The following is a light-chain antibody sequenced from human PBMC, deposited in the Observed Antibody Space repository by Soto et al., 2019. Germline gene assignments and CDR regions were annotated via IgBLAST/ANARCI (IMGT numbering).Light chain of an antibody. Sequence: QTVVTQSPSASGTPGQRVIIACSGSSSNIGSNHVNWYRHLPGAAPKLLIFRSDQRPSGVPDRFSCAKSGTTASLDISGLQYGDEADYYCAAWDDSRYGVVFGGGTKLTVL. V-gene: IGLV1-44*01. CDR2: RSD. CDR3: AAWDDSRYGVV. J-gene: IGLJ2*01. CDR1: SSNIGSNH.